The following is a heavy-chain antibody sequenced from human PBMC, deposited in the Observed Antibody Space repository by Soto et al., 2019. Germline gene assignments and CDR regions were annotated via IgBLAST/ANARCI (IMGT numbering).Heavy chain of an antibody. CDR1: GFTFSSYA. V-gene: IGHV3-30*04. Sequence: GGSLRLSCAASGFTFSSYAMHWVRQAPGKGLEWVVVISYDGSNKYYADSGKGRFTIARDNSKNTLYLQMKSLRAEDAAVYYCARDRGYSGYLDAFDIWGQGTMVTVS. D-gene: IGHD5-12*01. CDR2: ISYDGSNK. CDR3: ARDRGYSGYLDAFDI. J-gene: IGHJ3*02.